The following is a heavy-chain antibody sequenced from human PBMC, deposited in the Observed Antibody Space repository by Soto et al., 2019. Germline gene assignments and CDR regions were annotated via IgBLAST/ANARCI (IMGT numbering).Heavy chain of an antibody. CDR1: GGSIINYY. CDR2: IFSSGST. CDR3: ARQRRDFDY. J-gene: IGHJ4*02. V-gene: IGHV4-59*08. Sequence: QVQLQESGPGLVKPSETLSLTCTVSGGSIINYYWSLIRQPPGKGLQWIGYIFSSGSTNYNPSLKSRVTNSVKTYKNQFSLNLNSVTAADTAVYYCARQRRDFDYWGQGSLVTVSS.